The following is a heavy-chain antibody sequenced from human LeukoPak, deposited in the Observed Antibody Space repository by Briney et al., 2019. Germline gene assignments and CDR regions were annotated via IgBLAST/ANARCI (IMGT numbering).Heavy chain of an antibody. V-gene: IGHV5-51*01. CDR3: ARQRRTTKLDY. D-gene: IGHD1/OR15-1a*01. J-gene: IGHJ4*02. Sequence: PGESLKISCKGSGYSFTSYWIGWVRQMPGKGLEWMGIIYPGDSDTKYSPSFEGQVTISAEKSISTAYLQWSSLKASDTAMYYCARQRRTTKLDYWGQGTLVTVSS. CDR1: GYSFTSYW. CDR2: IYPGDSDT.